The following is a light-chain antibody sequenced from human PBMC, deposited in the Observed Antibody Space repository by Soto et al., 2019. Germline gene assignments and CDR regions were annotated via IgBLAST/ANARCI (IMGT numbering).Light chain of an antibody. J-gene: IGKJ1*01. Sequence: DIKMTQAPSTLSASVGDRVTITCRASQSISSWLAWYQQKPGKAPKLLIYDPSSLESGVPSRFSGSGSGTEFTLTISSLQPEDFATYYCQQYNRYTWTFGQGTKVEI. V-gene: IGKV1-5*01. CDR1: QSISSW. CDR3: QQYNRYTWT. CDR2: DPS.